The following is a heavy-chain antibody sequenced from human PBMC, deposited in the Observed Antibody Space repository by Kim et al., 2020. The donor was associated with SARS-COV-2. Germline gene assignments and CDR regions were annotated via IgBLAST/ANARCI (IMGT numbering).Heavy chain of an antibody. V-gene: IGHV1-8*01. Sequence: ASVKVSCKASGYTFTSYDINWVRQATGQGLEWMGWMNPNSGNTGYAQKFQGRVTMTRNTSISTAYMELSSLRSEDTAVYYCARGGMGQQLVSTYYYYGMDVWGQGTTVTVSS. J-gene: IGHJ6*02. CDR1: GYTFTSYD. CDR3: ARGGMGQQLVSTYYYYGMDV. CDR2: MNPNSGNT. D-gene: IGHD6-13*01.